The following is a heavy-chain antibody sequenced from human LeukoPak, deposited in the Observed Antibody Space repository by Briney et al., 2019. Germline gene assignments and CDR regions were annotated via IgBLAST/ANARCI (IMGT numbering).Heavy chain of an antibody. V-gene: IGHV1-18*01. CDR1: GYTFTSYG. J-gene: IGHJ4*02. CDR3: AREGYSSSSGN. Sequence: GASVKVSCKASGYTFTSYGISWVRQAPGQGLEWMGWISAYNGNTNYAQKFQGRVTMTRDTSISTAYMELSRLRSDDTAVYYCAREGYSSSSGNWGQGTLVTVSS. D-gene: IGHD6-6*01. CDR2: ISAYNGNT.